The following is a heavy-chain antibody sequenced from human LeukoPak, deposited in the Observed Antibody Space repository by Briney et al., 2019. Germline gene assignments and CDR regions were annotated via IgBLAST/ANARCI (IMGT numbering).Heavy chain of an antibody. CDR1: GFTFDDYA. Sequence: GGSLRLSCAASGFTFDDYAMHWVRQAPGKGLEWVSGISWNSGSIGYADSVMGRFTISRDNAKNSLYLQMNSLRAEDTALYYCAKMPHYYYYGMDVWGQGTTVTVSS. J-gene: IGHJ6*02. CDR3: AKMPHYYYYGMDV. V-gene: IGHV3-9*01. CDR2: ISWNSGSI. D-gene: IGHD2-2*01.